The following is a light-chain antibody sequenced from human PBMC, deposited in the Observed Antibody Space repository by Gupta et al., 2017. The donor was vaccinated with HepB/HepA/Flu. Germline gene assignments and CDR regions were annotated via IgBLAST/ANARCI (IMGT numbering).Light chain of an antibody. CDR1: SLRSHY. J-gene: IGLJ3*02. Sequence: SSELTPDSAVCGAMGQTVRITCQGDSLRSHYASWYQQNTGQAPVLVIYGNNNRPSGIPDRFSGSSSGNTASLTITGAQAEDETDYYCNSRDSSGNHWVFGGGTKLTVL. CDR2: GNN. CDR3: NSRDSSGNHWV. V-gene: IGLV3-19*01.